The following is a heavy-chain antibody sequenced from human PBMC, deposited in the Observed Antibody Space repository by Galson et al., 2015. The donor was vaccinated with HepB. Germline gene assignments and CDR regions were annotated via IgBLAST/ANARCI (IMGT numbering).Heavy chain of an antibody. CDR2: IIPIFGTA. J-gene: IGHJ6*03. CDR3: ARVRELLGGTTNYYYYYYMDV. CDR1: GGTFSSYA. D-gene: IGHD3-10*01. Sequence: SVKVSCKASGGTFSSYAISWVRQAPGQGLEWMGGIIPIFGTANYAQKFQGRVTITADESTSTAYMELSSLRSEDTAVYYCARVRELLGGTTNYYYYYYMDVWGKGTTVTVSS. V-gene: IGHV1-69*13.